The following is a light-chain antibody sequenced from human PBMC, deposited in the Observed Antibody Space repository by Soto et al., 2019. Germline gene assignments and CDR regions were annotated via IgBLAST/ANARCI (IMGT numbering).Light chain of an antibody. Sequence: DIQMTQSPSSLSASVRDRVTITCRASQGISNYLAWYQQKPGKVPKLLIYAASTLQSGVPSRFSGSGSGTDFTLTISSLQPEDVATYYCQKYDSATWTFGQGTEVEIK. V-gene: IGKV1-27*01. CDR1: QGISNY. CDR2: AAS. J-gene: IGKJ1*01. CDR3: QKYDSATWT.